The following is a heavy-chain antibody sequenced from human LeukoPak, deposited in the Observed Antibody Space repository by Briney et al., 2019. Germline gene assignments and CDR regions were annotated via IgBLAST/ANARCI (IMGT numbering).Heavy chain of an antibody. J-gene: IGHJ4*02. D-gene: IGHD3-3*01. V-gene: IGHV3-7*03. CDR3: ARVGGGYYDFWSGYYPAGYYFDY. CDR1: GFTFSSYW. Sequence: GGSLRLSCAASGFTFSSYWMSWVRQAPGKGLEWVANIKQDRSEKYYVDSVKGRFTISRDNAKNSLYLQMNSLRAEDTAVYYCARVGGGYYDFWSGYYPAGYYFDYWGQGTLVTVSS. CDR2: IKQDRSEK.